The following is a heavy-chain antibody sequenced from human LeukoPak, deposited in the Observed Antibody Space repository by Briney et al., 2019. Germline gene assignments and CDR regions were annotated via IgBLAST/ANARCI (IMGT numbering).Heavy chain of an antibody. CDR3: ARDQSPSATGHFDY. Sequence: GGSLRLSCVASGFTFSIYSINWVRQGPGKGLEWVSSISSSSYIHYADSVKGRFTISRDNARNSLYLQMNSLRAEDTAVYYCARDQSPSATGHFDYWGQGTLVTASS. CDR1: GFTFSIYS. V-gene: IGHV3-21*01. J-gene: IGHJ4*02. CDR2: ISSSSYI. D-gene: IGHD2-15*01.